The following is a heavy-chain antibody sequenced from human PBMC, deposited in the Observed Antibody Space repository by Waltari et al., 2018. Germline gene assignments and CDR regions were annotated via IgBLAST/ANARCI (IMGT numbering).Heavy chain of an antibody. Sequence: QVEESGGGVVQPGGSLRLSCVASGYPFNNYGMHWVRQAPGKGLEWLAVIASEGSGKYYADSVKGRFTMSRDNSKNTVYLQMNSLRPEDTAVYYCAKAGGIYNYPLDPWGQGTLVTVSS. V-gene: IGHV3-30*18. CDR2: IASEGSGK. CDR1: GYPFNNYG. J-gene: IGHJ5*02. CDR3: AKAGGIYNYPLDP. D-gene: IGHD1-26*01.